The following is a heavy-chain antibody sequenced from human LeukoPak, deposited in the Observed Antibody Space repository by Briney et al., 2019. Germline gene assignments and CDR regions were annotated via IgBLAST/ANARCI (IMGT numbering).Heavy chain of an antibody. V-gene: IGHV1-24*01. D-gene: IGHD3-16*01. CDR1: GYTVTDSS. CDR3: ATGMAPLDYGDYLGS. J-gene: IGHJ4*02. CDR2: FDPEDGET. Sequence: GASVKVSCRVPGYTVTDSSIHWVRQAPGKGLEWMGGFDPEDGETNYAQRFQGRVTMTEDTSTHTAYMELNNLRSEDTAVYYCATGMAPLDYGDYLGSWGQGSLVTVSS.